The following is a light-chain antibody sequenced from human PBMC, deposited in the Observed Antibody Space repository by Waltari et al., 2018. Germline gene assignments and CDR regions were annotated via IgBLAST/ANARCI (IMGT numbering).Light chain of an antibody. V-gene: IGKV3-11*01. Sequence: ETVLTQSPATLSLSPGERATLSCRASQSLSSYLAWYQQKPGQAPRLLSYDASNRATGIPARFSGSGSGTDFTLTISSLEPEDFAVYYCQQRSNRLTFGGGTKVEIK. CDR3: QQRSNRLT. CDR2: DAS. J-gene: IGKJ4*01. CDR1: QSLSSY.